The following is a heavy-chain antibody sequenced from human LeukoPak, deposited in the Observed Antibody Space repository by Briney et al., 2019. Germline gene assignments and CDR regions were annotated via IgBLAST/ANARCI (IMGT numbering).Heavy chain of an antibody. CDR1: GFIFSSYA. CDR2: ISGSGGST. V-gene: IGHV3-23*01. J-gene: IGHJ4*02. CDR3: AKEVGYDSSGYDDY. D-gene: IGHD3-22*01. Sequence: GGSLRLSCAASGFIFSSYAMSWVRQAPGQGLEWVSAISGSGGSTYYADSVKGRFTISRDKSKNTLYLQMNSLRAEDTAVYYCAKEVGYDSSGYDDYWGQGTLVTVSS.